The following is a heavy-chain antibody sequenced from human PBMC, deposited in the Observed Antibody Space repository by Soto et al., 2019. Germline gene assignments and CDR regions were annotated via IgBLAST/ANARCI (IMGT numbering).Heavy chain of an antibody. D-gene: IGHD6-13*01. CDR1: GYIFSRYG. Sequence: QVQLVQSGPEVRKPGASVKVSCKASGYIFSRYGISWVRQAPGQGLEWMAWISGYNGNTKFGERVQGRVNVTTDTSTSTAYMELRSPRSDDTAVYYSAREAAAERNYSGLDVWGQGNTVSVSS. CDR3: AREAAAERNYSGLDV. J-gene: IGHJ6*02. V-gene: IGHV1-18*04. CDR2: ISGYNGNT.